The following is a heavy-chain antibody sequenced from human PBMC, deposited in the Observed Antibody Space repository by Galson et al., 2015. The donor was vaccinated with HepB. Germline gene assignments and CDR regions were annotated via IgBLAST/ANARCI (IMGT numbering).Heavy chain of an antibody. CDR1: GFTFSSYG. D-gene: IGHD3-10*01. CDR2: ISYDGSNK. CDR3: AKSSVQWVGSAVGY. Sequence: SLRLSCAASGFTFSSYGMHWVRQAPGKGLEWVAVISYDGSNKYYADSVKGRFTISRDNSKNTLYLQMNSLRAEDTAVYYCAKSSVQWVGSAVGYWGQGTLVTVSS. J-gene: IGHJ4*02. V-gene: IGHV3-30*18.